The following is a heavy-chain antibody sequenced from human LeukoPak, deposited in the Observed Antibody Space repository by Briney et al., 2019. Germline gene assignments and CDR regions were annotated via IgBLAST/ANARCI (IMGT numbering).Heavy chain of an antibody. Sequence: GGSLRLSCAASGFTFSSYGMHWVRQAPGKGLEWVAVISYDGSNKYYADSVKGRFTISRDNSKNTLYLQMNSLRAEDTAVYYCAKGHHYDILTGYYPHAFDIWGQGTMVTVSS. CDR3: AKGHHYDILTGYYPHAFDI. CDR1: GFTFSSYG. J-gene: IGHJ3*02. V-gene: IGHV3-30*18. CDR2: ISYDGSNK. D-gene: IGHD3-9*01.